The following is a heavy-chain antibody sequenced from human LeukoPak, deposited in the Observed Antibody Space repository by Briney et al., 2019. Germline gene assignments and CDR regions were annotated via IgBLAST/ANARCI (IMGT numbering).Heavy chain of an antibody. V-gene: IGHV1-69*13. D-gene: IGHD1-26*01. CDR1: GYTFTSYG. J-gene: IGHJ6*02. Sequence: ASVKVSCKASGYTFTSYGISWVRQAPGQGLEWMGGIIPIFGTANYAQKFQGRVTITADESTSTAYMELSSLRSEDTAVYYCARDSSGSQFYYYGMDVWGQGTTVTVSS. CDR2: IIPIFGTA. CDR3: ARDSSGSQFYYYGMDV.